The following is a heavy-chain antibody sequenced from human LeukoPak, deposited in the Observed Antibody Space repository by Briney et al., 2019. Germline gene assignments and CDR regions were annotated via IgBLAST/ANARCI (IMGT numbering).Heavy chain of an antibody. CDR3: AGGDGGYYFDY. V-gene: IGHV3-20*04. Sequence: SGGSLRLSCAASGFTFDDYGMSWVRQAPGKGLEWVSGINWNGGSTGYADSVKGRFTISRDNAKNSLCLQMNSLRAEDTALYYCAGGDGGYYFDYWGQGTLVTVSS. CDR1: GFTFDDYG. CDR2: INWNGGST. J-gene: IGHJ4*02. D-gene: IGHD3-10*01.